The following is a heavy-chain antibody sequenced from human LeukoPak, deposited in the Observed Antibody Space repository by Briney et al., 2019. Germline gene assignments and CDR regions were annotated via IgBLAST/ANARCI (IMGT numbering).Heavy chain of an antibody. CDR1: GFTFSSYS. V-gene: IGHV3-30*18. J-gene: IGHJ5*02. CDR2: ISYDGSNK. D-gene: IGHD3-22*01. CDR3: AKDWSVVNGVSWFDP. Sequence: GGSLRLSCAASGFTFSSYSMTWVRRAPGKGLEWVAVISYDGSNKYYADSVKGRFTISRDNSKNTLYLQMNSLRAEDTAVYYCAKDWSVVNGVSWFDPWGQGTLVTVSS.